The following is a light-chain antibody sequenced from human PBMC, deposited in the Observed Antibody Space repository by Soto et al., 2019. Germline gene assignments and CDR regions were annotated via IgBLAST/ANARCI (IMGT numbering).Light chain of an antibody. CDR2: DVY. Sequence: QSVLTQRASVSGSPGQSITISCTGTSSDVGGFNYVSWYQQHPGKAPKLLIFDVYSRPSGISNRFSGSKSGNTASLTISGLQAEDEADYYCSSYTTSSSYVFGAGTKVTVL. V-gene: IGLV2-14*01. CDR1: SSDVGGFNY. J-gene: IGLJ1*01. CDR3: SSYTTSSSYV.